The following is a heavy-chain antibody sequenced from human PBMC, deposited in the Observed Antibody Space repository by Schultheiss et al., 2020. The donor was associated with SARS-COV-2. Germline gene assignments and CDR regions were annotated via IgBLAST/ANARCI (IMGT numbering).Heavy chain of an antibody. J-gene: IGHJ6*02. CDR3: ARHISGWRYYYYGMDV. D-gene: IGHD6-19*01. CDR1: GGSFSGYY. Sequence: SETLSLTCAVYGGSFSGYYWSWIRQPPGKGLEWIGEINHSGSTNYNPSLKSRVTISVDTSKNQFSLKLSSVTAADTAVYYCARHISGWRYYYYGMDVWGQGTTVTVSS. V-gene: IGHV4-34*01. CDR2: INHSGST.